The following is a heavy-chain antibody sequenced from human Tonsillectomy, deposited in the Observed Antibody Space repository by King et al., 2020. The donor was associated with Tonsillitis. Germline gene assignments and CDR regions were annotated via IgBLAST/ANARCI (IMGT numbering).Heavy chain of an antibody. CDR1: GGSISSYY. CDR3: AREGGSFVYFDS. CDR2: IYYSGST. D-gene: IGHD1-26*01. Sequence: QLQESGPGLVKPSETLSLTCTVSGGSISSYYWSWIRQPPGKGLEWIGYIYYSGSTNYNPSLKSRVTISVDTSKNQFSLKLSSVTAADTAVYYCAREGGSFVYFDSRGQGTLVTGS. J-gene: IGHJ4*02. V-gene: IGHV4-59*01.